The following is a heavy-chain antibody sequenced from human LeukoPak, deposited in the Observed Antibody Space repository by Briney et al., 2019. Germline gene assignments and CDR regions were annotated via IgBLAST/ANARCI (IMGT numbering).Heavy chain of an antibody. CDR1: GFTFTIYT. V-gene: IGHV3-21*01. Sequence: PGGSLRLSCAASGFTFTIYTMNWVRQAPGRGLEWVSSISSTGNNIYYADSVKGRFTISRDNAKVSLYLEMNSLRAEDTAVYCCARGLRRGDYWGQGTLVTVSS. D-gene: IGHD4-17*01. CDR3: ARGLRRGDY. CDR2: ISSTGNNI. J-gene: IGHJ4*02.